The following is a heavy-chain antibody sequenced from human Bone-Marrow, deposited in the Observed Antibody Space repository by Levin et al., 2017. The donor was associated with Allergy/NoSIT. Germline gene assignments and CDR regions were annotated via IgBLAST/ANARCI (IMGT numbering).Heavy chain of an antibody. CDR2: IYSGGTT. Sequence: GESLKISCAASGFTVTNNYMNWVRQAPGKGLEWVSLIYSGGTTHYADSVKGRFTISRDNSKNTLYLQMNNLRVEDTAVYYCTRDRPAVAIATWGWGQGTLVTVSS. CDR1: GFTVTNNY. D-gene: IGHD2-21*01. V-gene: IGHV3-53*01. J-gene: IGHJ4*02. CDR3: TRDRPAVAIATWG.